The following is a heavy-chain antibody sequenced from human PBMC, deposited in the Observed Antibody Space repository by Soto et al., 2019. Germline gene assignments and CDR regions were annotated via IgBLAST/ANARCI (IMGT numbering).Heavy chain of an antibody. CDR1: GGSISSGGYY. V-gene: IGHV4-31*03. Sequence: SETLSLTCTVSGGSISSGGYYWSWIRQHPGKGLEWIGYIYYSGSTYYNPSLKSRVTISVDTSKNQFSLKLSSVTAADTAVYYCARELIRITMIHDAFDIWGQGTMVTVS. CDR3: ARELIRITMIHDAFDI. CDR2: IYYSGST. D-gene: IGHD3-22*01. J-gene: IGHJ3*02.